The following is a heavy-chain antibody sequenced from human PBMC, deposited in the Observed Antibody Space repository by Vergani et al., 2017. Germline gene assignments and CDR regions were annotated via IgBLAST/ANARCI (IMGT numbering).Heavy chain of an antibody. Sequence: QVQLQQWGAGLLKPSETLSLTCAVYGGSFSGYYWSWIRQLPGKGLEWIGEINHSGSTNYNPSLKSRVTISVDTSKNQFSLKLSSVTAADTAVYYCARGGGSGSYRWFDPWGQGTLVTVSS. CDR1: GGSFSGYY. J-gene: IGHJ5*02. CDR3: ARGGGSGSYRWFDP. CDR2: INHSGST. V-gene: IGHV4-34*01. D-gene: IGHD3-10*01.